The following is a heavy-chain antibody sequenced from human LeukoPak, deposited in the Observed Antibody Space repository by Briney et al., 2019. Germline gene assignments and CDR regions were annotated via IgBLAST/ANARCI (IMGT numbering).Heavy chain of an antibody. CDR2: IYYSGST. D-gene: IGHD3-3*01. CDR3: ARGPYDFWSGYPMGAFDI. V-gene: IGHV4-30-4*08. CDR1: GGSISSGDYY. J-gene: IGHJ3*02. Sequence: SQTLSLTCTVSGGSISSGDYYWSWIRQPPGKGLEWIGYIYYSGSTYYNPSLKSRVTISVDTSKNQFSLKLSSVTAADTAVYYCARGPYDFWSGYPMGAFDIWGQGTMVTVSS.